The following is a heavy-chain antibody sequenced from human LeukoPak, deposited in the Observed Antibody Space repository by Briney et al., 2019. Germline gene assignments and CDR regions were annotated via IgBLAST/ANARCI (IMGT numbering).Heavy chain of an antibody. D-gene: IGHD3/OR15-3a*01. CDR2: ISPSSNYK. J-gene: IGHJ6*02. CDR1: RFTLSAYS. CDR3: AREGYDLSQDYFAMDV. V-gene: IGHV3-21*01. Sequence: GGSLRLSCAASRFTLSAYSMNWVRQAPGKGLEWVSYISPSSNYKYYADSLKGRITISRDNAKNSLYLQMNSPRAEDTAVYYCAREGYDLSQDYFAMDVWGQGTTVTVSS.